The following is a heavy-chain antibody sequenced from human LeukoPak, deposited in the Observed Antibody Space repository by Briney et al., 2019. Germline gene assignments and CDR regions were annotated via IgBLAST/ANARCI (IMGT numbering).Heavy chain of an antibody. D-gene: IGHD3-10*01. CDR3: ATDYGSGSYFVY. J-gene: IGHJ4*02. V-gene: IGHV1-24*01. CDR1: GYTLTELS. Sequence: ASVKVSCTVSGYTLTELSMHWVRQAPGKGLEWMGGFDPEDGETIYAQKFQGRVTMTEDTSTDTAYMELSSLRSEDTAVYYCATDYGSGSYFVYWGQGTLVTVSS. CDR2: FDPEDGET.